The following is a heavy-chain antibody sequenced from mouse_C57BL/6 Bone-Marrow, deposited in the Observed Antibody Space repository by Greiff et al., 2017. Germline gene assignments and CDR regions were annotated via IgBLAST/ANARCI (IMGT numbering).Heavy chain of an antibody. Sequence: VQLQQSGAELVRPGSSVKMSCKTSGYTFTSYGINWVKQRPGQGLEWIGYIYLGNGYTEYNEKFKGKATLTSDTSSSTAYMQLSSLTSEDSAIYFCAREGYFAYWGQGTTLTVSA. CDR3: AREGYFAY. V-gene: IGHV1-58*01. J-gene: IGHJ2*01. CDR2: IYLGNGYT. CDR1: GYTFTSYG.